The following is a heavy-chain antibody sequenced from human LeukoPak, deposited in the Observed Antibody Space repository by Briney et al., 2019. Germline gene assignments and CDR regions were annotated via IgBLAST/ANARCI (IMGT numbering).Heavy chain of an antibody. J-gene: IGHJ4*02. CDR3: AREGQGTSYFDY. CDR2: IYYSGST. CDR1: GGSISSSSYY. V-gene: IGHV4-39*07. Sequence: SETLSLTCTVSGGSISSSSYYWGWIRQPPGKGLEWIGSIYYSGSTYYNPSLKSRVTISVDTSKNQFSLKLSSVTAADMAVYYCAREGQGTSYFDYWGQGTLVTVSS.